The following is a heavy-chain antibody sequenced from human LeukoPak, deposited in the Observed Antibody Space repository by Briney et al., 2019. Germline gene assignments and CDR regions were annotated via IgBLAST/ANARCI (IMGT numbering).Heavy chain of an antibody. CDR1: GYTFTGYY. V-gene: IGHV1-2*02. Sequence: ASVKVSCKASGYTFTGYYMHWVRQAPGQGLEWMGWINPNSGGTNYAQKFQGRVTMTRDTSISTAYMELSSLRSEDMAVYYCAREGWELNFDYWGQGTLVTVSS. CDR3: AREGWELNFDY. D-gene: IGHD1-26*01. J-gene: IGHJ4*02. CDR2: INPNSGGT.